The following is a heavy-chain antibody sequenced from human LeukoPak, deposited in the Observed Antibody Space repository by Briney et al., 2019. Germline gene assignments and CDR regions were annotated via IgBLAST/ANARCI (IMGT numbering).Heavy chain of an antibody. V-gene: IGHV3-23*01. J-gene: IGHJ4*02. D-gene: IGHD2-15*01. Sequence: PGRSLRLSCAASGFTFSSYAMSWVRQAPGKGLEWVSAIGGSGGNAYYADSVKGRFTISRDNSKNTLYLQMNSLRAEDTAVYYCAKDSCSGGSCYTRSSDYWGQGTLVTVSS. CDR3: AKDSCSGGSCYTRSSDY. CDR1: GFTFSSYA. CDR2: IGGSGGNA.